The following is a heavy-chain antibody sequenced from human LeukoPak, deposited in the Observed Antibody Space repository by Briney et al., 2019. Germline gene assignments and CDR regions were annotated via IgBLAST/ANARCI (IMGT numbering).Heavy chain of an antibody. J-gene: IGHJ4*02. Sequence: PSETLSLTCTVSGGSISSSSYYWGWIRQPPGKGLEWIGSIYYSGSTYYNPSLKSRVTISVDTSKNQFSLKLSSVTAADTAVYYCAIVGATQPDYWGQGTLVTVSS. V-gene: IGHV4-39*07. CDR1: GGSISSSSYY. CDR3: AIVGATQPDY. CDR2: IYYSGST. D-gene: IGHD1-26*01.